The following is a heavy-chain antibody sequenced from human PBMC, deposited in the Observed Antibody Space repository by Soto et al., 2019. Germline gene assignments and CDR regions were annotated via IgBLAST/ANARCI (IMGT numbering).Heavy chain of an antibody. CDR1: GFTFSSYG. J-gene: IGHJ4*02. V-gene: IGHV3-30*18. Sequence: GGSLRLSCAASGFTFSSYGMHWVRQAPGKGLEWVAVISYDGSNKYYADSVKGRFTISRDNSKNTLYLQMNSLRAEDTAVYYCAKTSSGWYYFDYWGQGTLVTVSS. D-gene: IGHD6-19*01. CDR2: ISYDGSNK. CDR3: AKTSSGWYYFDY.